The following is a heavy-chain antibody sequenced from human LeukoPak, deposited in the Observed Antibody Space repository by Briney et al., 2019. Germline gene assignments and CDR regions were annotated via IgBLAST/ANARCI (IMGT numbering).Heavy chain of an antibody. J-gene: IGHJ4*02. CDR2: IRFDGTNE. V-gene: IGHV3-30*02. D-gene: IGHD3-10*01. Sequence: GGSLRLSCVASGFSFNKNNMHWVRQAPGTGLEWVASIRFDGTNEYYADSVHGRFTISRDNSKNTLYLQMNSLRVEDTAVYYCAKDKLVRVDYFDYWGQGTLVTVSS. CDR3: AKDKLVRVDYFDY. CDR1: GFSFNKNN.